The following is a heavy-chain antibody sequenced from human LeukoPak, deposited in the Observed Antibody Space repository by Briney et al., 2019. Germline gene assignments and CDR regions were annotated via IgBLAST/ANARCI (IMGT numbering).Heavy chain of an antibody. V-gene: IGHV3-21*04. CDR1: GFTFSTYS. CDR3: AKTPASRFFDSRQYYCDY. D-gene: IGHD3-9*01. J-gene: IGHJ4*02. CDR2: ISSSSTYI. Sequence: GGSLTLSCAGSGFTFSTYSMNWLRQAPGKGLEWVSSISSSSTYIYYADSVKGRFAISRDNAKNSLFLQMNSLRAEDTAVYYCAKTPASRFFDSRQYYCDYWGQGTLVTVSS.